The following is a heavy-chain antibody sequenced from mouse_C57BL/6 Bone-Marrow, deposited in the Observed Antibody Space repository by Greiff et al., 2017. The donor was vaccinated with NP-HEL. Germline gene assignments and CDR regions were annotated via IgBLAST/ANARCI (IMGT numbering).Heavy chain of an antibody. CDR1: GYSFTSSY. V-gene: IGHV1-66*01. CDR2: IYPGSGNT. CDR3: ARQAYYSPFAY. D-gene: IGHD2-12*01. Sequence: VQLQQSGPELVKPGASVKISCKASGYSFTSSYIHWVKQRPGQGLEWIGWIYPGSGNTKYNEKFKGKATLTAETSSSTAYMQLSSLTSEDSAVYYCARQAYYSPFAYWGQGTLVTVSA. J-gene: IGHJ3*01.